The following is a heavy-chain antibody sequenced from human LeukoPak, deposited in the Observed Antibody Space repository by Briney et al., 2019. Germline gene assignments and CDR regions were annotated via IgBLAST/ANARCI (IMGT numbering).Heavy chain of an antibody. CDR3: ARDRGSGSCGHHFDY. CDR2: INQDGSEK. Sequence: PGGSLRLSCAASGFTFSSYGMHWVRQAPGKGLEWVANINQDGSEKYYVDSVKGRFTISRDNAKNSLYLQMNSLRAEDTAAYYCARDRGSGSCGHHFDYWGQGALVTVSS. V-gene: IGHV3-7*01. J-gene: IGHJ4*02. D-gene: IGHD3-10*01. CDR1: GFTFSSYG.